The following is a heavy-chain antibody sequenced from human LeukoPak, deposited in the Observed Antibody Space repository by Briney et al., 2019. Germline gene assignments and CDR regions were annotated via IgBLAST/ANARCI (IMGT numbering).Heavy chain of an antibody. CDR3: ARHSSGYLSYFDY. V-gene: IGHV4-39*01. Sequence: SETLSLTCTVSGDSISSSSYYWGWIRQPPGKGLEWIGTSYYSGSTNYNPSLKSRVTISLDTSKNQFSLKVSSVTAADTAVYYCARHSSGYLSYFDYWGQGTLVPVSS. J-gene: IGHJ4*02. CDR2: SYYSGST. CDR1: GDSISSSSYY. D-gene: IGHD3-22*01.